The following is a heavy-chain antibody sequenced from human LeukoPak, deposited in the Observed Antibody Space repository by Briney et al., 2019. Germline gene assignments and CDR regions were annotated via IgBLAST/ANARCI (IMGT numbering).Heavy chain of an antibody. D-gene: IGHD3-22*01. CDR1: GFTFSSYE. J-gene: IGHJ5*02. Sequence: GGSLRLSCAASGFTFSSYEMNWVRQAPGKGLEWVSYISSSGSTIYYADSVKGRFTISRDDAKNSLYLQMNSLRAEDTAVYYCARDSSGYFHWFDPWGQGTLVTVSS. CDR2: ISSSGSTI. V-gene: IGHV3-48*03. CDR3: ARDSSGYFHWFDP.